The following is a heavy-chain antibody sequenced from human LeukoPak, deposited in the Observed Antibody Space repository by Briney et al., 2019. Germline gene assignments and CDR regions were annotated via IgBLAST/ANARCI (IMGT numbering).Heavy chain of an antibody. D-gene: IGHD3-10*01. CDR3: ATWPMVRGVISYFDY. CDR2: IIPIFGTA. V-gene: IGHV1-69*01. CDR1: GGTFSSCG. J-gene: IGHJ4*02. Sequence: GSSVKVSCKASGGTFSSCGLSWVRRAPGQGLEWMGGIIPIFGTANYAQKFQGRVTITADESTSTAYMELSSLRSEDTAVYYCATWPMVRGVISYFDYWGQGTLVTVSS.